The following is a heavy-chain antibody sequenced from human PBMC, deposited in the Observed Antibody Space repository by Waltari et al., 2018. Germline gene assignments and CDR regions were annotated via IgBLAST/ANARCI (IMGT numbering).Heavy chain of an antibody. D-gene: IGHD6-19*01. CDR1: GYTFTSYY. CDR3: ARGEAVAGFKEDFDY. Sequence: QVQLVQSGAEVKKPGASVKVSCKASGYTFTSYYMHWVRQAPGQGLEWMVIINPMCGSTSYEQKFQGRVTMTRDTSTSTVYMELSSLRSEDTAVYYCARGEAVAGFKEDFDYWGQGTLVTVSS. J-gene: IGHJ4*02. CDR2: INPMCGST. V-gene: IGHV1-46*01.